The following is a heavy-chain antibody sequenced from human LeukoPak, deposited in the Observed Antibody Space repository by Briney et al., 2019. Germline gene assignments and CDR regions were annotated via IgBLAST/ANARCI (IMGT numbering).Heavy chain of an antibody. CDR1: GFTFSSYE. J-gene: IGHJ4*02. Sequence: GGSLRLSCTASGFTFSSYEMNWVRQAPGKGLEWGAVISYDGSNKYYADSVKGGFTISRDNSKNTLYLQMNSLRAEATAVYYCAKDKTLTVTADLDYWGQGALVTVSS. D-gene: IGHD4-17*01. CDR3: AKDKTLTVTADLDY. V-gene: IGHV3-30*18. CDR2: ISYDGSNK.